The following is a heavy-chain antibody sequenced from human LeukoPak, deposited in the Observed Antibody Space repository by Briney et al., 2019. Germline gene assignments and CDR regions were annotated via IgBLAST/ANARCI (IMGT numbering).Heavy chain of an antibody. J-gene: IGHJ4*02. CDR1: GGTFSSYA. CDR2: IIPIFGTA. D-gene: IGHD6-6*01. V-gene: IGHV1-69*13. CDR3: ARDRGLGRSSSYYY. Sequence: ASVKVSCKASGGTFSSYAISWVRQAPGQGLEWMGGIIPIFGTANYAQRFQGRVTITADESTSTAYMELSSLRSEDTAVYYCARDRGLGRSSSYYYWGQGTLVTVSS.